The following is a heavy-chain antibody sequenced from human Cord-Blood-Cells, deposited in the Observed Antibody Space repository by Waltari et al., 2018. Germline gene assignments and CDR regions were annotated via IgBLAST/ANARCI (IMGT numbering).Heavy chain of an antibody. Sequence: EVQLVETGGGLIQPGGSLRLSCAASGFTVRSNYMSCVSQAPGKGLEWVSVIYSGGSTYYADSVKGRFTISRDNSKNTLYLQMNSLRAEDTAVYYCARKGEEWLYAFDIWGQGTMVTVSS. CDR1: GFTVRSNY. V-gene: IGHV3-53*02. D-gene: IGHD5-12*01. J-gene: IGHJ3*02. CDR3: ARKGEEWLYAFDI. CDR2: IYSGGST.